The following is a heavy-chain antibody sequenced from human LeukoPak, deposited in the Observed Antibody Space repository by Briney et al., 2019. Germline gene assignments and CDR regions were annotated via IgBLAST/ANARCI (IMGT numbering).Heavy chain of an antibody. D-gene: IGHD6-6*01. CDR3: ARTVGSSYDY. Sequence: ASVKVSCKASGYTLTGYYMHWVRQAPGQGLEWMGWINPNRGGTNYAQKFQGRVTMTRDTSISTAYMELSRLRSDDTAVYYCARTVGSSYDYWGQGTLVTVSS. J-gene: IGHJ4*02. CDR1: GYTLTGYY. V-gene: IGHV1-2*02. CDR2: INPNRGGT.